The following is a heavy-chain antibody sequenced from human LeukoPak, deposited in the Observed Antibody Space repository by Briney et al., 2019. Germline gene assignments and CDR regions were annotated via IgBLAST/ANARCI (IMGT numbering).Heavy chain of an antibody. D-gene: IGHD3-9*01. V-gene: IGHV4-39*01. CDR1: GGSISSSSYY. CDR2: IYYSGST. CDR3: ARRWTTSDYDILTGYYIDY. J-gene: IGHJ4*02. Sequence: PSETLSLTCTVSGGSISSSSYYWGWIRQPPGKGLEWIGSIYYSGSTYYNPSLKSRVTISVDTSKNQFSLKLSSVTAADTAVYYCARRWTTSDYDILTGYYIDYWGQGTLVTVSS.